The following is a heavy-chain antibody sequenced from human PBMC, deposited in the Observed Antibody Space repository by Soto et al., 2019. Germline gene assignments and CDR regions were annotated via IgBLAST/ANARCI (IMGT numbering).Heavy chain of an antibody. D-gene: IGHD6-13*01. CDR2: IYSDGRT. Sequence: DVQLVETGGGLIQPGGSLRLSCAASGFIVSSSYMSWVRQAPGKGLEWVSVIYSDGRTYYADSVKGRFTISRDNSKNTLYLQMNSLSAEVTAVYYCARCSGWYGQCYFDCWGQGTLVTVSS. J-gene: IGHJ4*02. V-gene: IGHV3-53*02. CDR3: ARCSGWYGQCYFDC. CDR1: GFIVSSSY.